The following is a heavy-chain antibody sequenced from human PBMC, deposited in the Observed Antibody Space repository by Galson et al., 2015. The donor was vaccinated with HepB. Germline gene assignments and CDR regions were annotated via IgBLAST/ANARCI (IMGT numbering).Heavy chain of an antibody. CDR3: ASTMVRGVIGYYYGMDV. J-gene: IGHJ6*02. Sequence: SETLSLTCTVSGGSISSYYWSWIRQPPGKGLEWIGYIYYSGSTNYNPSLKSRVTISVDTSKNQFSLKLSSVTAADTAVYYCASTMVRGVIGYYYGMDVWGQGTTVTVSS. CDR1: GGSISSYY. D-gene: IGHD3-10*01. CDR2: IYYSGST. V-gene: IGHV4-59*01.